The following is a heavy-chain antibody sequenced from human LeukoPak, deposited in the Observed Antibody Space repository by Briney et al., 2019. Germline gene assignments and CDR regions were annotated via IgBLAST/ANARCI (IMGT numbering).Heavy chain of an antibody. J-gene: IGHJ4*02. V-gene: IGHV1-18*04. CDR2: ISAYNGNT. Sequence: ASVKVSCKASGYTFVSYGISWVRQAPGQGLEWMGWISAYNGNTNYAQKFQGRVTMTTDTSTSTVYMELRSLRFDDTAVYYCASQPTTRWGYWGQGTLVTVSS. CDR1: GYTFVSYG. D-gene: IGHD5-24*01. CDR3: ASQPTTRWGY.